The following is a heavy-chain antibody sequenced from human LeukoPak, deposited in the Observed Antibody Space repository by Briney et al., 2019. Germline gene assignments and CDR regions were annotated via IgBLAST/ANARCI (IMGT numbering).Heavy chain of an antibody. CDR2: IDWDDDK. CDR1: GFSLSTSGMC. CDR3: ARTGIAVADNNWFDP. V-gene: IGHV2-70*11. D-gene: IGHD6-19*01. Sequence: SGPALVKPTQTLTLTCTFSGFSLSTSGMCVSWICQPPGKALEWLARIDWDDDKYYSTSLKTRLTISKDTSKNQVVLTMTNMDPVDTATYYCARTGIAVADNNWFDPWGQGTLVTVSS. J-gene: IGHJ5*02.